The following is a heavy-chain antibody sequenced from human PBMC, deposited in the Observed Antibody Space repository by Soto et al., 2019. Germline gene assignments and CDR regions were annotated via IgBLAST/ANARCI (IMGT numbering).Heavy chain of an antibody. CDR2: ISFDGTAK. Sequence: QGLLVEYGGRVVQPGRSLRLSCVASGFTFNRYGMHWVRQAPGEGLEWVAEISFDGTAKYYAESVKGRFTVSRDNGNNTLHLEMNSLGAKDTAVYFCATGRSTRFDPWGQGTLVTVSS. D-gene: IGHD1-1*01. CDR3: ATGRSTRFDP. J-gene: IGHJ5*02. CDR1: GFTFNRYG. V-gene: IGHV3-30*03.